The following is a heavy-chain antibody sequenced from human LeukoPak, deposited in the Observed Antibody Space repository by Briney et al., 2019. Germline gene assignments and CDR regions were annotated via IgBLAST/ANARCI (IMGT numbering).Heavy chain of an antibody. CDR3: ARMDIGLVRD. V-gene: IGHV3-48*04. CDR1: GFTFSSYN. Sequence: PGGSLRLSCAASGFTFSSYNMNWVRQTPGKGLEWVSYISSSSSTIYYADSVKGRFTISRDNAKNSLSLQMNTLRAEDTAVYYCARMDIGLVRDWGQGTLVTVSS. J-gene: IGHJ4*02. CDR2: ISSSSSTI. D-gene: IGHD3-10*01.